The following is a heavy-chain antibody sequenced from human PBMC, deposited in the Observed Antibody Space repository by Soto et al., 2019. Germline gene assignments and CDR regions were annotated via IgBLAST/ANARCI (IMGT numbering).Heavy chain of an antibody. D-gene: IGHD2-21*02. J-gene: IGHJ4*02. V-gene: IGHV4-30-4*01. Sequence: PSETLSLTCTVSGGSISSGDYYRSWIRQPPGKGLEWIGYIYYSGSTYYNPSLKSRVTISVDTSKNQFSLKLSSVTVADTAVYYCARSLYCGGDCYARKTQGVLLDYWGQGTLVTVSS. CDR2: IYYSGST. CDR1: GGSISSGDYY. CDR3: ARSLYCGGDCYARKTQGVLLDY.